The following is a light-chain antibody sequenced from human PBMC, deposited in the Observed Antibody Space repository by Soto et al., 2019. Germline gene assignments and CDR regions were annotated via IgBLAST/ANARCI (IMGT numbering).Light chain of an antibody. J-gene: IGLJ3*02. CDR3: SSYAGSNNLV. V-gene: IGLV2-8*01. CDR2: EVS. CDR1: SIDVGGYNY. Sequence: QSALTQPPSASGSPGQSFTISCTGTSIDVGGYNYVSWYQQHPGKAPKLMIYEVSKRPSGVPDRFSGSKSGNTASLTVSGLQAEDEADYYCSSYAGSNNLVFGGGTKLTVL.